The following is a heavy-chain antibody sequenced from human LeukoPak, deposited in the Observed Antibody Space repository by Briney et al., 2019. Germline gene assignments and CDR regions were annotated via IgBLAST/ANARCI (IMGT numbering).Heavy chain of an antibody. CDR3: ARDRGAVAATWFDY. Sequence: GGSLRLSCAACGFTFSGYYMSWIRQAPGKGLEWVSYIGSSSSYTNYADSVKGRFTISRDNAKNSLYLQMDGLRAEDTAVYYCARDRGAVAATWFDYWGQGTLVTVSS. V-gene: IGHV3-11*05. CDR2: IGSSSSYT. CDR1: GFTFSGYY. D-gene: IGHD6-19*01. J-gene: IGHJ4*02.